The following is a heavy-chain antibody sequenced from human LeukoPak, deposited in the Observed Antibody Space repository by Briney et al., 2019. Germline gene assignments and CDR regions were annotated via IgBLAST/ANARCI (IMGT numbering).Heavy chain of an antibody. J-gene: IGHJ5*01. CDR3: AIKTDSGPFDS. CDR1: GFTFSSYS. CDR2: ISSSGRVA. D-gene: IGHD5-12*01. V-gene: IGHV3-48*04. Sequence: QGGGSLRLSCAASGFTFSSYSMNWVRQTPGKGLEWVSYISSSGRVAYNADSVKGRFNISRDNAKNSLYLQMNDLRAEDTALYYCAIKTDSGPFDSWGQGTLVTVSS.